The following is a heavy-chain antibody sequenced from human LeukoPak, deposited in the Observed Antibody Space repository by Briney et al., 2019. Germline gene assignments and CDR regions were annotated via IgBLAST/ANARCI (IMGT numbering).Heavy chain of an antibody. D-gene: IGHD3-3*01. V-gene: IGHV4-59*08. CDR1: GASIRSHY. J-gene: IGHJ5*02. Sequence: PSETLSLTCTVSGASIRSHYWSWIRQPPGKGLEWIGYIYHIGNTNYNPSLKSRLSISVDTSKNQFSLKLNSVTAADTAVYYCARRCCLGGVAETPRHRAKGWFDPWGQGTLVTVSS. CDR3: ARRCCLGGVAETPRHRAKGWFDP. CDR2: IYHIGNT.